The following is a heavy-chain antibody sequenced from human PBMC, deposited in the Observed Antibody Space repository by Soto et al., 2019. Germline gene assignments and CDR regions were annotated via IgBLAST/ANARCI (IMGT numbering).Heavy chain of an antibody. D-gene: IGHD4-17*01. CDR3: ARRTIYGDSFDY. Sequence: PSETLSLTCTVSGGSVSSGSYYWSWIRQPPGKGLEWIGYIYYSGSTNYNPSLKSRVTISVDTSKNQFSLKLSSVTAADTAVYYCARRTIYGDSFDYWGQGTLVTVSS. CDR2: IYYSGST. V-gene: IGHV4-61*01. J-gene: IGHJ4*02. CDR1: GGSVSSGSYY.